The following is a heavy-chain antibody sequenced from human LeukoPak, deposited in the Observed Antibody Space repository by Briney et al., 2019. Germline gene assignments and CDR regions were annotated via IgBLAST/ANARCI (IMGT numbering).Heavy chain of an antibody. D-gene: IGHD3-22*01. CDR3: ARGRPVNTYYYDSPFFDY. Sequence: GASVKVSCKASGYTFTSYYMHWVRQAPGQGLEWMGIINPSGGSTSYAQKFQGRVTMTRDTSTSTVYMELSSLRSEDTAVYYCARGRPVNTYYYDSPFFDYWGQGTLVTVSS. V-gene: IGHV1-46*01. J-gene: IGHJ4*02. CDR2: INPSGGST. CDR1: GYTFTSYY.